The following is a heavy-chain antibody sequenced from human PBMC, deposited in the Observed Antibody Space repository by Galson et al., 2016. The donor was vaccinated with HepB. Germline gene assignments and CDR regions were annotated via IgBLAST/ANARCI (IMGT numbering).Heavy chain of an antibody. Sequence: SLRLSCAASGFTFSSYGMHWVRQAPGKGLEWVAFISYAGSNKKYADSVKGRFTISRDNSKKTLYLQMNSLRAEDTAVYYCAREDSTIAAASFDYWGRGTLVTVSS. CDR1: GFTFSSYG. CDR2: ISYAGSNK. V-gene: IGHV3-30*03. J-gene: IGHJ4*02. CDR3: AREDSTIAAASFDY. D-gene: IGHD6-13*01.